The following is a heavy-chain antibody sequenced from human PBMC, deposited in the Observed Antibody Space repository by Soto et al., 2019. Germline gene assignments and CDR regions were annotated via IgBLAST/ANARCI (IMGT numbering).Heavy chain of an antibody. Sequence: SETLSLTCTVSGGSVSSGHYYWSWIRQPPGKGLEWIGYVYDSGYTNRSPSLKSRVTISVDTSKNQFSLKLSSVTAADTAVYYCARSMNTGATGAFDIWGQGTMVTVSS. CDR3: ARSMNTGATGAFDI. CDR2: VYDSGYT. D-gene: IGHD4-17*01. V-gene: IGHV4-61*01. CDR1: GGSVSSGHYY. J-gene: IGHJ3*02.